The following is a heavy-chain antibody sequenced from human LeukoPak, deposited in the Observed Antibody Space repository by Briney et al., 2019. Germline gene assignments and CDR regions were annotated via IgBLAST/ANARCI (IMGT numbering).Heavy chain of an antibody. CDR3: ARDAPITYNWFDP. J-gene: IGHJ5*02. Sequence: GASVKVSCKASGYTFTSYDINWVRQATGQGLEWMGWMNPNSGNTGYAQKFQGRVTMTRNTSISTAYMELSSLRSEDTAVYYCARDAPITYNWFDPWGQGTLVTVSS. CDR2: MNPNSGNT. D-gene: IGHD1-20*01. CDR1: GYTFTSYD. V-gene: IGHV1-8*01.